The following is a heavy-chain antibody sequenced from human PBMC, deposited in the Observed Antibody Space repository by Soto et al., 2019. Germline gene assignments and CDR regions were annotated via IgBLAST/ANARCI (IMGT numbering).Heavy chain of an antibody. CDR1: GFNFSNYA. D-gene: IGHD6-6*01. CDR3: ARFKIAARIHFDS. J-gene: IGHJ4*02. CDR2: ISYDGSRT. Sequence: GGSLRLSCTASGFNFSNYAMHWVRQAPGKGLEWLAVISYDGSRTHDADSVKDRFTISRDNSKKMLFLQMSGLRAEDTAIYYCARFKIAARIHFDSWGRGTLVTVSS. V-gene: IGHV3-30*04.